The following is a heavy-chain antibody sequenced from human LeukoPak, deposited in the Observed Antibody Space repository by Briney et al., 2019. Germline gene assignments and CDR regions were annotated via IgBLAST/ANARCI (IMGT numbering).Heavy chain of an antibody. Sequence: AGGSLRLSCAASGFTFSRYWMSWVRQAPGKGLEWVASINQAESAKFYVDSVKGRFTISRDNAKNSLYLQMNSLRAEDTAVYYCTRRVGRSQVVPAANPYSSSSNRYYYYYMDVWGKGTTVTVSS. J-gene: IGHJ6*03. CDR3: TRRVGRSQVVPAANPYSSSSNRYYYYYMDV. V-gene: IGHV3-7*03. D-gene: IGHD2-2*01. CDR2: INQAESAK. CDR1: GFTFSRYW.